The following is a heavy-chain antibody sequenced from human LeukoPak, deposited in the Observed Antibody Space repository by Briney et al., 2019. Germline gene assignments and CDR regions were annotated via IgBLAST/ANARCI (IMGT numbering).Heavy chain of an antibody. CDR3: ARDRPKLRFLEWSQYYFDY. CDR1: GYTFTSYY. J-gene: IGHJ4*02. CDR2: INPNSGGT. Sequence: ASVKVSCKASGYTFTSYYMHWVRQAPGQGLEWMGWINPNSGGTNYAQKFQGRVTMTRDTSISTAYMELSRLRSDDTAVYYCARDRPKLRFLEWSQYYFDYWGQGTLVTVSS. D-gene: IGHD3-3*01. V-gene: IGHV1-2*02.